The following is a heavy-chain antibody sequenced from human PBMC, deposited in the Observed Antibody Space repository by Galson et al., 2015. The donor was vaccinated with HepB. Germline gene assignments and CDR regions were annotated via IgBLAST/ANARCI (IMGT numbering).Heavy chain of an antibody. CDR1: GDSVSSNSAA. V-gene: IGHV6-1*01. CDR2: TYYRSKWYN. D-gene: IGHD4-17*01. CDR3: ARDSGDYVLGAFDI. J-gene: IGHJ3*02. Sequence: CAISGDSVSSNSAAWNWFRQSPSRGLEWLGRTYYRSKWYNDYAVSVKSRITINPDTSKNQFSLQLNSVTPEDTAVYYCARDSGDYVLGAFDIWGQGTMVTVSS.